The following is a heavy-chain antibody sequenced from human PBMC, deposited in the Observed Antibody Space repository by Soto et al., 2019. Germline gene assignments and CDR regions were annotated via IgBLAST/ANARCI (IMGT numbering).Heavy chain of an antibody. CDR2: VYWDDDK. D-gene: IGHD1-26*01. V-gene: IGHV2-5*02. J-gene: IGHJ4*01. CDR3: AYRVDGGSLTRRYYDN. Sequence: YGPTLVNPTQTLTLTCTFSGFSLSTSGAGVGWIRQPPAKALEWLAVVYWDDDKRYSTALKSRLTITKDTSRNLGVLTVTHIDRVDPATYSCAYRVDGGSLTRRYYDNWDPETLVAVSS. CDR1: GFSLSTSGAG.